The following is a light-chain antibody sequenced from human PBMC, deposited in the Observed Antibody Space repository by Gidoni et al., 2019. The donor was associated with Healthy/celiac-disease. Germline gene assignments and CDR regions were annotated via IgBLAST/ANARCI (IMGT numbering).Light chain of an antibody. CDR2: AAS. CDR3: QQSYSTPYT. J-gene: IGKJ2*01. Sequence: ASVGDRVTITCRASQSISSYLNWYQQKPGKASKLLIYAASSLQSGVPSSFSGSGSGTDFTLTSSSLQPEDFATYYCQQSYSTPYTFGQGTKLEIK. V-gene: IGKV1-39*01. CDR1: QSISSY.